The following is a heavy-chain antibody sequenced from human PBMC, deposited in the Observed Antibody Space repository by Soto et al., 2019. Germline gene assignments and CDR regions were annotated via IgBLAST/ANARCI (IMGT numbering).Heavy chain of an antibody. D-gene: IGHD6-25*01. J-gene: IGHJ4*02. V-gene: IGHV4-39*01. CDR3: ARLPGRHSGPFDY. Sequence: SETLSLTCIVSGGSIAGNSYHWGWIRQSPGRGLEWIGSLHYSGSTYYNPSLKSRVTISVDTSKNQFSLRLTSMTAADTAVYYCARLPGRHSGPFDYWGQGTRVTVSS. CDR2: LHYSGST. CDR1: GGSIAGNSYH.